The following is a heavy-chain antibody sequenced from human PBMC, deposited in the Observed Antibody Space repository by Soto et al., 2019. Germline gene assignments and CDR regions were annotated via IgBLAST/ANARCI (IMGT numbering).Heavy chain of an antibody. CDR1: GGTFSSYA. Sequence: QVQLVQSGAEVKKPGSSVKVSCKASGGTFSSYAISWVRQAPGQGLEWMGGIIPIFGTANYAQKFQGRATSTADXAXSXXYMELSSLRSEDTAVYYCASGDYDFWSGPGGGMDVWGQGTTVTVSS. CDR3: ASGDYDFWSGPGGGMDV. D-gene: IGHD3-3*01. V-gene: IGHV1-69*12. J-gene: IGHJ6*02. CDR2: IIPIFGTA.